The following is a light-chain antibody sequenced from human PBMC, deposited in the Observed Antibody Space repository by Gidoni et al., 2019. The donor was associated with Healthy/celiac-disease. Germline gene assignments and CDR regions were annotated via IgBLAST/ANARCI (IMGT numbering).Light chain of an antibody. CDR3: QQYDNLPLT. J-gene: IGKJ1*01. CDR2: DAS. Sequence: DIQMTQSPSSLSASVGDRVTITCQASQDISNYLNGYQQKPGKAPKLLIYDASNLETGVPSRFSGSGSGTDFTFTISSLQPEDIATYDCQQYDNLPLTFGQGTKVEIK. CDR1: QDISNY. V-gene: IGKV1-33*01.